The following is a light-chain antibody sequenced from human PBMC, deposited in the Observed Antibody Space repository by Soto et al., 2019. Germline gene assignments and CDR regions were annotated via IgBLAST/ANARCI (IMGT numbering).Light chain of an antibody. Sequence: EVVMTRRTLTMSLSAGERATLSCRAIHSVSRTYLAWYQQKPGQAPRLLIFGASDRATGTPDRFSGSGSGTDFTLTISRLEPEDSAVYYCQQFDDSVTFGQGTRLEIK. CDR3: QQFDDSVT. CDR2: GAS. V-gene: IGKV3-20*01. CDR1: HSVSRTY. J-gene: IGKJ5*01.